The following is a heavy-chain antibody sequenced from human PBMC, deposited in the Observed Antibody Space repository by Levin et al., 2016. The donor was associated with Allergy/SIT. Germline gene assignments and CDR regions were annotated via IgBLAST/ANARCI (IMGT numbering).Heavy chain of an antibody. CDR3: ARENGSGFRPHFDY. CDR2: IHYTGST. Sequence: SETLSLTCTVSGGSVSSGNYYWSWIRQPPGKGLEWIGYIHYTGSTNFNPSLRGRLSMSVDTSKNEFSVKLTSVTAADTAVYYCARENGSGFRPHFDYWGQGALVSVS. D-gene: IGHD6-19*01. CDR1: GGSVSSGNYY. V-gene: IGHV4-61*01. J-gene: IGHJ4*02.